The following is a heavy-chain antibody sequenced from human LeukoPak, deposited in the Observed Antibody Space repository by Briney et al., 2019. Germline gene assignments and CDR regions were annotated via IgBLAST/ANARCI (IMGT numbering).Heavy chain of an antibody. CDR2: IYPGDSDT. V-gene: IGHV5-51*01. J-gene: IGHJ6*02. D-gene: IGHD2-2*01. CDR3: ASRANYCSSTSCYYYGMDV. CDR1: GYSFTSYW. Sequence: GESLKISCKGSGYSFTSYWIGWVRQMPGKGLEWMGIIYPGDSDTRYSPSFQGQVTISADKSISTAYLQWSSLKASDTAMYYCASRANYCSSTSCYYYGMDVWAQGTTVTVSS.